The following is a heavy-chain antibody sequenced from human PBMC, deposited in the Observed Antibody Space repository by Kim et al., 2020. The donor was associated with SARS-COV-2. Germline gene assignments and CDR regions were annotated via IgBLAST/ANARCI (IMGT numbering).Heavy chain of an antibody. Sequence: SETLSLTCAVYGGSFSGYYWSWIRQPPGKGLEWIGEISHSGSTNYNPSLKSRVTISVDTSKNQFSLKLSSVTAADTAVYYCARKPAAARPLNWFDPWGQG. V-gene: IGHV4-34*01. D-gene: IGHD2-2*01. CDR3: ARKPAAARPLNWFDP. CDR2: ISHSGST. J-gene: IGHJ5*02. CDR1: GGSFSGYY.